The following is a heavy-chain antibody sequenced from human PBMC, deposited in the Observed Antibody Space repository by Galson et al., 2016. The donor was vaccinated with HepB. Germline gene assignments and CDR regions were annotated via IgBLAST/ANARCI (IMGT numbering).Heavy chain of an antibody. Sequence: SLRLSCAASGFTSRSYAMNWVRQSPGKGLEWVSSINHNGYNTYYADSVKGRFTISRDNSKNTLSLQMNSLRAEDTAIYYCARNLRPPGYYGMDVWGQGTTVTVSS. V-gene: IGHV3-23*01. J-gene: IGHJ6*02. CDR2: INHNGYNT. D-gene: IGHD6-25*01. CDR1: GFTSRSYA. CDR3: ARNLRPPGYYGMDV.